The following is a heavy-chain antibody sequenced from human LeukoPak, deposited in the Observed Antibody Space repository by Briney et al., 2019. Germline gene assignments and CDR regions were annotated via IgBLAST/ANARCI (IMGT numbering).Heavy chain of an antibody. CDR2: IIPIFDTP. Sequence: GASVKVSCKASGDTFINYAISWLRQAPGQGLEWMGGIIPIFDTPNYAQKFQGRVTITAEKSTSTAYMELSSLRSEDTAVYYCARDPKLAAAGTGDAFDIWGQGTVVTVSS. CDR1: GDTFINYA. D-gene: IGHD6-13*01. J-gene: IGHJ3*02. CDR3: ARDPKLAAAGTGDAFDI. V-gene: IGHV1-69*06.